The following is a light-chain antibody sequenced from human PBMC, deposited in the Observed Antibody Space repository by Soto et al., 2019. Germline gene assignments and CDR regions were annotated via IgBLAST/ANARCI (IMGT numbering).Light chain of an antibody. CDR1: QGIGTE. CDR2: GAS. CDR3: LQDFSYPRT. V-gene: IGKV1-6*02. J-gene: IGKJ1*01. Sequence: IQMTQSPSSLSASVGDRVTITCRASQGIGTELGWYQLKPGKAPKLLVYGASTLQSGVLPRFSGSGSGTDFTLTISSLQPDDFATYYCLQDFSYPRTFGQGTKVDIK.